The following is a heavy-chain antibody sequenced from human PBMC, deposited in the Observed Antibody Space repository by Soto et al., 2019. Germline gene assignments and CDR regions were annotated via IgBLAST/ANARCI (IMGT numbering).Heavy chain of an antibody. Sequence: GPLRRSCAASGFTVSSYVMHWVRQAPGKGLEWVAVVSYHGTNKYYGDSVNGRFTISRDNSKNTLYLQMNSLRAEDTAVYYCARGLPYDSSGYFFDYWGQGTPVPISS. V-gene: IGHV3-30*03. D-gene: IGHD3-22*01. CDR3: ARGLPYDSSGYFFDY. CDR1: GFTVSSYV. J-gene: IGHJ4*02. CDR2: VSYHGTNK.